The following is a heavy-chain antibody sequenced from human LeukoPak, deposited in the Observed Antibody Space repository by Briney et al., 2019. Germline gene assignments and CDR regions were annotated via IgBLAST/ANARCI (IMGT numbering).Heavy chain of an antibody. CDR1: GFIFSSYS. J-gene: IGHJ4*02. Sequence: PGGSLRLSCAASGFIFSSYSMKWVRQAPGKGLEWVSSISSSSNYIYYADSVRGRFTISRDNAKNSLYLQMNSLRAEDTAVYYCAGGDGDYDYFDYWGQGILVTVSS. V-gene: IGHV3-21*01. CDR2: ISSSSNYI. D-gene: IGHD4-17*01. CDR3: AGGDGDYDYFDY.